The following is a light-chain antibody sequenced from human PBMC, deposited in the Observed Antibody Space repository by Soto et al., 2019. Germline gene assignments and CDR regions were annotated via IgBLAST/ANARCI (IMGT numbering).Light chain of an antibody. V-gene: IGKV3-15*01. CDR1: QSVSGN. CDR2: GAS. CDR3: QHYGSSQYT. J-gene: IGKJ2*01. Sequence: EIVVTQSPATLSVSPGERATLSCRASQSVSGNLAWYQQKPGQAPRLLIYGASTRATGIPARFSGSGSSGSGTEFTLTISSLQSEDFAVYYCQHYGSSQYTFGQGTKLEIK.